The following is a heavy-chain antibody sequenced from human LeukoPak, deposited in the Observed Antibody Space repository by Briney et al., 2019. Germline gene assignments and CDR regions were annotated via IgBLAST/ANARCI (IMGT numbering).Heavy chain of an antibody. CDR1: GFTFSLYG. J-gene: IGHJ4*02. CDR2: ISYDGSNK. V-gene: IGHV3-30*03. Sequence: PGGSLRLSCAASGFTFSLYGMHWVRQAPGKGLEWVAVISYDGSNKYYGDSVKGRFTISRDNSKNTLYLQMNSLRAEDTAVYYCARGDSSGYFHFDYWGQGTLVTVSS. D-gene: IGHD3-22*01. CDR3: ARGDSSGYFHFDY.